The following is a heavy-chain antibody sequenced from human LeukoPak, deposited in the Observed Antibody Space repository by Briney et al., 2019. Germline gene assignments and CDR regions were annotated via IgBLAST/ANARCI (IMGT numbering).Heavy chain of an antibody. D-gene: IGHD2-21*01. CDR1: GFTFSDYF. V-gene: IGHV3-11*04. CDR2: ISSSGNAV. Sequence: GGSLRLSCAASGFTFSDYFMTWIRQAPGKGLEWVSYISSSGNAVYHADSVKGRFTISRDNAKNSLYLQLNSLRAEDTAVYYCARAFLAGFDIWGQGTMVTVSS. CDR3: ARAFLAGFDI. J-gene: IGHJ3*02.